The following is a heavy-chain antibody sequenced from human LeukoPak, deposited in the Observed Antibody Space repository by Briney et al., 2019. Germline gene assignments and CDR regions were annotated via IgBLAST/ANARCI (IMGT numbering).Heavy chain of an antibody. J-gene: IGHJ4*02. CDR1: GFTFSSYG. D-gene: IGHD1-26*01. V-gene: IGHV3-23*01. CDR3: AKERSGSFDY. CDR2: ISGSGGST. Sequence: TGGSLRLSCAASGFTFSSYGMTWVRQAPGKGLEWVSAISGSGGSTYYADSVKGRFTISRDNSKNTLYLQMNSLRAEDTAVYYCAKERSGSFDYWGQGTLVTVSS.